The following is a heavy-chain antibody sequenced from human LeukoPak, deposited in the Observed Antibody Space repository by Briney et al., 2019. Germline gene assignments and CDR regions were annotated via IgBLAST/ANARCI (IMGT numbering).Heavy chain of an antibody. CDR1: GYTFTSYY. Sequence: ASVKVSCKASGYTFTSYYMHWVRQAPGQGLEWMGIINPSGGSTSYAQKFQGRVTMTRDMSTSTAYMELRSLRSDDTAVYYCARVRPYSSGWYPPDPWGQGTLVTVSS. D-gene: IGHD6-19*01. V-gene: IGHV1-46*01. CDR2: INPSGGST. CDR3: ARVRPYSSGWYPPDP. J-gene: IGHJ5*02.